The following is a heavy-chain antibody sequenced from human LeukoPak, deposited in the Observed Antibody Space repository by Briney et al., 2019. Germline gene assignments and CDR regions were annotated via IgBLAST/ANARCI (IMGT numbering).Heavy chain of an antibody. CDR1: GFTVSSNY. D-gene: IGHD6-13*01. CDR2: IYSGGST. V-gene: IGHV3-53*01. Sequence: GGSLRLSCAASGFTVSSNYMSWVRQAPGKGLEWVSVIYSGGSTYYADSVKGRFTISRDNSKNTLYLQMNSLRAEDTAVYYCARGLSSSWSEYFQHWGQDTLVTVSS. J-gene: IGHJ1*01. CDR3: ARGLSSSWSEYFQH.